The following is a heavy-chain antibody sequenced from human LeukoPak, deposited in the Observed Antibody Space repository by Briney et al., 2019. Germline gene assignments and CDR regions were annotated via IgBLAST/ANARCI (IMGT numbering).Heavy chain of an antibody. J-gene: IGHJ6*03. D-gene: IGHD3-10*01. CDR3: ARGGSSSSVYYYYMDV. CDR2: ISYDGSNK. V-gene: IGHV3-30*03. Sequence: GGSLRLSCAASGFTLSSYDMHWVRQAPGKGLEWVAVISYDGSNKYYADSVKGRFTISRDNSKNTLFLQMNSLRAEDTALYYCARGGSSSSVYYYYMDVWGKGTTVTVSS. CDR1: GFTLSSYD.